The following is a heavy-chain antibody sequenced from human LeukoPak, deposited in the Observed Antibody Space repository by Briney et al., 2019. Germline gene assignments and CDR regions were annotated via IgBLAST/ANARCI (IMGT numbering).Heavy chain of an antibody. J-gene: IGHJ4*02. D-gene: IGHD3-3*01. CDR1: GFTFSSYG. CDR3: AKDFGFWSGFSVGDDPTPDY. V-gene: IGHV3-30*18. Sequence: GRSLRLSCAASGFTFSSYGMHWVRQAPGKGLEWVAVISYDGSNKYYADSVKGRFTISRDNSKNTLYLQMNSLRAEDTAVYYCAKDFGFWSGFSVGDDPTPDYWGQGTLVTVSS. CDR2: ISYDGSNK.